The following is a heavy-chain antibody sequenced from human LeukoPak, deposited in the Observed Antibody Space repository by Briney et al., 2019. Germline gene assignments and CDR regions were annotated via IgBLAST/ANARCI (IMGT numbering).Heavy chain of an antibody. Sequence: SVKVSCKASGGTFSSYAITWVRQVPGQGLEWMGGIIPIFGTANHAQKFQGRVTITADESTSTAYMELSSLRSEDTAVYYCARAISPYSSGWYYGYWGQGTLVTVSS. D-gene: IGHD6-19*01. J-gene: IGHJ4*02. V-gene: IGHV1-69*13. CDR2: IIPIFGTA. CDR3: ARAISPYSSGWYYGY. CDR1: GGTFSSYA.